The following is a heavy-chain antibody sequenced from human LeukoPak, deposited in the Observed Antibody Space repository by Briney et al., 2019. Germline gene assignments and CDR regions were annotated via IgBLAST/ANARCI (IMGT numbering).Heavy chain of an antibody. V-gene: IGHV4-39*01. D-gene: IGHD2-15*01. J-gene: IGHJ2*01. CDR2: IYFSGAT. CDR3: ARQRYELLPGDFDL. Sequence: SETLSLTCTVSGGSISNSNHYWGWIRQPPGRGLEWIGSIYFSGATFYNPSLKSPVTIYVDTSKNQFSLKLSSVTAADTAVYFCARQRYELLPGDFDLWGRGTLVTVAS. CDR1: GGSISNSNHY.